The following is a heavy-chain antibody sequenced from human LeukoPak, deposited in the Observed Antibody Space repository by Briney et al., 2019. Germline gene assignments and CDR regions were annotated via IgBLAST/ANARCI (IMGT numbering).Heavy chain of an antibody. CDR1: GFTFSSYS. Sequence: PGGSLRLSCAASGFTFSSYSMNWVRQAPGKGLEWVSSISSSSSYIYYADSVKGRFTISRDNSKNTLYLQMNSLRAEDTAVYYCAKDRGSGWNSYFDYWGQGTLVTVSS. V-gene: IGHV3-21*01. CDR2: ISSSSSYI. D-gene: IGHD6-19*01. CDR3: AKDRGSGWNSYFDY. J-gene: IGHJ4*02.